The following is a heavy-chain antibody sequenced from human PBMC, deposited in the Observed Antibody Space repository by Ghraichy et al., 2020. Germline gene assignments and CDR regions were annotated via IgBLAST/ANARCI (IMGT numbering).Heavy chain of an antibody. CDR1: GFSLNSSGMS. CDR2: IDWDDDK. V-gene: IGHV2-70*11. J-gene: IGHJ2*01. CDR3: ARRRRRILGYFDF. D-gene: IGHD1-26*01. Sequence: SGPTLVKPTQTLTLTCTFSGFSLNSSGMSVSWIRQPPGKALEWLARIDWDDDKYYTTSLIPRLTISKDTSKNQVVLIMTNMDPVDTATYYCARRRRRILGYFDFWGRGTLVTVSS.